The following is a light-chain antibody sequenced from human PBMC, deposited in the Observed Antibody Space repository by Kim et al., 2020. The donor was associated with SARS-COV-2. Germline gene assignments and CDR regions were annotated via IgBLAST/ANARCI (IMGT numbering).Light chain of an antibody. Sequence: LGQTVRITCQGDSLRSYYASWYQQKPGQAPVLVIYGKNNRPSGIPDRFSGSSSGNTDSLTITGAQAEDEADYYCNSRDSSGNHVVFGGGTQLTVL. CDR1: SLRSYY. V-gene: IGLV3-19*01. CDR2: GKN. CDR3: NSRDSSGNHVV. J-gene: IGLJ2*01.